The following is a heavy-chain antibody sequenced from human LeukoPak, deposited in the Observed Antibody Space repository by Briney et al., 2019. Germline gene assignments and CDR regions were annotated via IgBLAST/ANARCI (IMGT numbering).Heavy chain of an antibody. J-gene: IGHJ3*01. Sequence: SVKVSCKTSGFTFSRSAVQWVRQARGQGLEWIGWIGAGGGNTNYAQRFQDRVTITRDMSTRTAYMELSSLRSEDTAVYYCAAEIYGGNTDCCTFDFWGPGTPVTVSS. CDR2: IGAGGGNT. D-gene: IGHD4-23*01. V-gene: IGHV1-58*01. CDR3: AAEIYGGNTDCCTFDF. CDR1: GFTFSRSA.